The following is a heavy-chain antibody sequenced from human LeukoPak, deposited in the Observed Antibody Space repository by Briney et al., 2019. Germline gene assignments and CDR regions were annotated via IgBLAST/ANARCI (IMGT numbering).Heavy chain of an antibody. V-gene: IGHV4-34*01. CDR3: ARASSIRRMIVVVKDAFDI. D-gene: IGHD3-22*01. J-gene: IGHJ3*02. Sequence: PSETLSLTCAVYGGSFSGCYWSWIRQPPGKGLEWIGEINHSGSTNYNPSLKSRVTISVDTSKNQFSLKLSSVTAADTAVYYCARASSIRRMIVVVKDAFDIWGQGTMVTVSS. CDR1: GGSFSGCY. CDR2: INHSGST.